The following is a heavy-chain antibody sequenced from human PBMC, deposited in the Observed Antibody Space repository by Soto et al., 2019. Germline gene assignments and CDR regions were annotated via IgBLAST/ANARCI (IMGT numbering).Heavy chain of an antibody. Sequence: SETLSLTCAVYGGSFSGYYWSWIRQPPGKGLEWIGEINHSGSTNYNPSLKSRVTISVDTSKNQFSLKLSSVTAADTAVYYCATFSDSRRTFDYWGQGTLVTVSS. V-gene: IGHV4-34*01. CDR1: GGSFSGYY. J-gene: IGHJ4*02. CDR2: INHSGST. D-gene: IGHD3-22*01. CDR3: ATFSDSRRTFDY.